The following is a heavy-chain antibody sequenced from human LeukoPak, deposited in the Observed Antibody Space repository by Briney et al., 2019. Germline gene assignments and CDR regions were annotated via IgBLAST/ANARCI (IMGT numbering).Heavy chain of an antibody. Sequence: SETLSLTCTVSGYSISSGYYWGWIRQPPGKGLEWIGSIYHSGSTYYNPSLKSRVTISVDTSKNQFSLKLSSVTAADTAVYYCARDRGQPIVVVPAANDYWGQGTLVTVSS. CDR1: GYSISSGYY. J-gene: IGHJ4*02. D-gene: IGHD2-2*01. CDR2: IYHSGST. V-gene: IGHV4-38-2*02. CDR3: ARDRGQPIVVVPAANDY.